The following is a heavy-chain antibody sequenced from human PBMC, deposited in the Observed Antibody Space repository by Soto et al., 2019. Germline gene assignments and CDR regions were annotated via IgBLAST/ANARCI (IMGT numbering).Heavy chain of an antibody. CDR2: ISDGGHNT. D-gene: IGHD3-10*01. Sequence: EAQLLESGGGIVEPGGSLRLSCAASGFTFASYTMSWVRQAPGKGLQWVSYISDGGHNTYYADSVKGRFTISRDELEGTLYLQMNSLRAEDTALYYCVREYYGSGVIWGQGTLVTVSS. V-gene: IGHV3-23*01. CDR3: VREYYGSGVI. CDR1: GFTFASYT. J-gene: IGHJ4*02.